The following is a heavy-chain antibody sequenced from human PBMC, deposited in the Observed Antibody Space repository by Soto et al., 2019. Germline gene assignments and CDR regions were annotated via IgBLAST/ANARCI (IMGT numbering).Heavy chain of an antibody. CDR2: ISAYNGNT. J-gene: IGHJ4*02. Sequence: ASVKVSCKASGYTFTNYGITWVRQAPGQGLEWMGWISAYNGNTHYTQKLQGRVTMTTDTSTSTAYMELRSLRSDDTAVYYCARVGRMRALDYWGQGTLVTVSS. CDR3: ARVGRMRALDY. CDR1: GYTFTNYG. V-gene: IGHV1-18*01. D-gene: IGHD2-8*01.